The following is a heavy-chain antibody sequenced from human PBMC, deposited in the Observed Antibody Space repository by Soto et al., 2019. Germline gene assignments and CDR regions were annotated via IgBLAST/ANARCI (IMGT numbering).Heavy chain of an antibody. J-gene: IGHJ3*02. V-gene: IGHV3-11*06. D-gene: IGHD3-22*01. CDR3: ARGGEPRYYYDSSGSTDAFDI. CDR1: GCTFSDYY. CDR2: ISSSSSYT. Sequence: GGSLRLSCAASGCTFSDYYMSWIRQAPGKGLEWVSCISSSSSYTNYADSVKGRFTISRDNAKNSLYLQMNSLRAEDTAVYYCARGGEPRYYYDSSGSTDAFDIWGQGTMVTVSS.